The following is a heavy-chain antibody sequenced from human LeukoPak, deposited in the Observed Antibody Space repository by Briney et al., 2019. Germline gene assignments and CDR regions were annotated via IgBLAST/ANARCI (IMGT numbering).Heavy chain of an antibody. J-gene: IGHJ6*03. V-gene: IGHV1-46*01. CDR2: INPSGGST. CDR3: ARGGSHYYYYMDV. D-gene: IGHD5-12*01. Sequence: ASVTVSCKASGYTFTSYYMHWVRQAPGQGLEWMGIINPSGGSTSYAQKFQGRVTMTRDMSTSTVYMELSSLRSEDTAVYYCARGGSHYYYYMDVWGKGTTVTISS. CDR1: GYTFTSYY.